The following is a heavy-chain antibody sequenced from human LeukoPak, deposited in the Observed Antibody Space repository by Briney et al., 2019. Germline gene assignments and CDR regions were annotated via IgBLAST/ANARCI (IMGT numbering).Heavy chain of an antibody. CDR1: GFTFDDYG. Sequence: GGSLRLSCAASGFTFDDYGMSWVRQAPGKGLEWVSGINWNGGSTGYADSVKGRFTISRDSAKNSLYLQMNSLRAEDTALYYCARDGGGAAFDAFDIWGQGTMVTVSS. J-gene: IGHJ3*02. CDR2: INWNGGST. CDR3: ARDGGGAAFDAFDI. V-gene: IGHV3-20*04. D-gene: IGHD3-10*01.